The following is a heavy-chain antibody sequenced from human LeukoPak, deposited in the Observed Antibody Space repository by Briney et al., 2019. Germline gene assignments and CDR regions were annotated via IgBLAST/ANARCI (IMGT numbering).Heavy chain of an antibody. CDR2: INSGGSST. V-gene: IGHV3-74*01. D-gene: IGHD4-17*01. CDR3: ARGGDYPFDY. CDR1: GFTFSSYW. Sequence: GGSLRLSCAASGFTFSSYWMHWVHQVPGKGLVWVSRINSGGSSTSHADSVKGRFTISRDNAKNTLYLQMNSLRAEDTAVYYCARGGDYPFDYWGQGTLVTVSS. J-gene: IGHJ4*02.